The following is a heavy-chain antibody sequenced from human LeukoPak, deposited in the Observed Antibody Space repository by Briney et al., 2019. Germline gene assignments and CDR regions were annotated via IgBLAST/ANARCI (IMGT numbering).Heavy chain of an antibody. CDR2: ISWDGGST. CDR3: AKAGGYSDYDQPDY. CDR1: GLTFDDYA. J-gene: IGHJ4*02. Sequence: GGSLRLSCAASGLTFDDYAMHWVRQAPGKGLEWVSLISWDGGSTYYADSVKGRFTISRDNSKNSLYLQMNSLRAEDTALYYCAKAGGYSDYDQPDYWGQGTLVTVSS. D-gene: IGHD5-12*01. V-gene: IGHV3-43D*03.